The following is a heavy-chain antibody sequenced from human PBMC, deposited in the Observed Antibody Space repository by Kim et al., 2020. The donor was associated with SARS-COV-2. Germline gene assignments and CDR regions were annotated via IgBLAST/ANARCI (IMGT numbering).Heavy chain of an antibody. CDR3: ARISWFGERSWFDP. V-gene: IGHV5-51*01. D-gene: IGHD3-10*01. Sequence: SPSFHGQVTISADKSISTAYLRWSSLKASDTAMYYCARISWFGERSWFDPWGQGTLVTVSS. J-gene: IGHJ5*02.